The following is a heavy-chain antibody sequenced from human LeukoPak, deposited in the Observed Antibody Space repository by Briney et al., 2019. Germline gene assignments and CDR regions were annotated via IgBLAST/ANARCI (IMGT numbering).Heavy chain of an antibody. Sequence: ASVKDSCKASGYTFTSYYMHWVRQAPAQGLEWMGLINPNGGSTSYPQKLQGRVTMSRDTSTSTVYMELSSLRSEDTAVYYCAREAARGPYSSSSYYYYGMDVWGQGTTVTVSS. CDR2: INPNGGST. V-gene: IGHV1-46*01. J-gene: IGHJ6*02. D-gene: IGHD6-6*01. CDR3: AREAARGPYSSSSYYYYGMDV. CDR1: GYTFTSYY.